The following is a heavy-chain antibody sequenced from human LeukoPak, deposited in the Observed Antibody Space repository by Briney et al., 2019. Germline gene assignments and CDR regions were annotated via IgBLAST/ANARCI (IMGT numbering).Heavy chain of an antibody. CDR1: GGSISSGGYS. V-gene: IGHV4-30-2*01. D-gene: IGHD2-21*02. CDR3: ARDATYCGGDCYSGSFDI. CDR2: IYHSGST. J-gene: IGHJ3*02. Sequence: PSQTLSLTCAVSGGSISSGGYSWSWIRQPPGKGLEWIGYIYHSGSTYYNPSLKSRVTISVDRSKNQFSLKLSSVTAADTAVYYCARDATYCGGDCYSGSFDIWGQGTMVTVPS.